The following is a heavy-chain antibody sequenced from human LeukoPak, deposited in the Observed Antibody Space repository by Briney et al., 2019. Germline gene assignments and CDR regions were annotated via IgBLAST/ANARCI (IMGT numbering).Heavy chain of an antibody. J-gene: IGHJ5*02. Sequence: SVKVSCKASGYTFTSYGISWVRQAPGQGLEWMGGIIPIFGTANYAQKFQGRVTITADKSTSTAYMELSSLRSEDTAVYYCARKAGMFFDDEIRWFDPWGQGTLVTVSS. D-gene: IGHD1-1*01. V-gene: IGHV1-69*06. CDR1: GYTFTSYG. CDR3: ARKAGMFFDDEIRWFDP. CDR2: IIPIFGTA.